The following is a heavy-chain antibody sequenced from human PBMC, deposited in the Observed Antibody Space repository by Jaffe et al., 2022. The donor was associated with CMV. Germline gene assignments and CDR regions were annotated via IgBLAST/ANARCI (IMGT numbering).Heavy chain of an antibody. D-gene: IGHD1-1*01. J-gene: IGHJ3*02. CDR3: AHTEETFETEYMFTNTYNYPFDI. CDR2: IFWNDDK. V-gene: IGHV2-5*01. Sequence: QITLKESGPTLVKPTQTLTLTCTVSGFSLSTNGVGVGWVRQPPGKALEWLALIFWNDDKRYRPSLKSRLTITKDTSKNQVVLSLTNMDPVDTATYFCAHTEETFETEYMFTNTYNYPFDIWGQGTMVTVSS. CDR1: GFSLSTNGVG.